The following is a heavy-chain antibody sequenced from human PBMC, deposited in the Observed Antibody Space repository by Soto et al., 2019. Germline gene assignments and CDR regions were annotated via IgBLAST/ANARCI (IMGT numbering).Heavy chain of an antibody. CDR2: IYYSGSS. CDR3: AIDLMYYYGSGSYYPGRFDYYYGMDV. D-gene: IGHD3-10*01. V-gene: IGHV4-59*01. J-gene: IGHJ6*02. Sequence: QVQLQESGPGLVKPSETLSLTCTVSGGSISSYYWSWIRQPPGKGLEWIGYIYYSGSSNYNPSLKSRVTIPVATSKNQFSLKLSSVPAADTAGYYCAIDLMYYYGSGSYYPGRFDYYYGMDVWGQGTTVTVSS. CDR1: GGSISSYY.